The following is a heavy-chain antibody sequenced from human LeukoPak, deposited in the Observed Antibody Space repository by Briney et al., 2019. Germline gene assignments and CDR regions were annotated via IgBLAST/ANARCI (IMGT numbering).Heavy chain of an antibody. J-gene: IGHJ4*02. CDR1: GGSTSSKSYY. CDR3: ARGYCRDDICQAYRY. Sequence: PSQTLSLTCTVSGGSTSSKSYYWSWIRQPAGKGLEWIGRIYASGSTDYNPSLKSRVTISRDTSKNEFSLILSSVTAADTAVYYCARGYCRDDICQAYRYWGQGTLVTVSS. CDR2: IYASGST. D-gene: IGHD2-21*02. V-gene: IGHV4-61*02.